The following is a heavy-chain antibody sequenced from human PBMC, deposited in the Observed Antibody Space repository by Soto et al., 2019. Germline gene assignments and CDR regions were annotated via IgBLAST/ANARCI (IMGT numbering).Heavy chain of an antibody. Sequence: PSETLSLTCTVSGGSISSSAHYWGWIRQPPGKGLEWIGSVYYSGSTHYNPSLKSRVTISVDTSKSHFSLRLSSVTAADTAVYYCAKSASVAENLDVFDILGQGTMVT. V-gene: IGHV4-39*02. CDR1: GGSISSSAHY. D-gene: IGHD2-15*01. J-gene: IGHJ3*02. CDR2: VYYSGST. CDR3: AKSASVAENLDVFDI.